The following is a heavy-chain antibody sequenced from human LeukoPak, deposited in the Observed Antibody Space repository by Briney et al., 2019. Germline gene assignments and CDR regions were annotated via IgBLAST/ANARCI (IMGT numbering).Heavy chain of an antibody. CDR3: ARITMVRGVTTQEFDY. D-gene: IGHD3-10*01. CDR1: GYTFTGYY. Sequence: ASVKVSCRASGYTFTGYYMHWVRQAPGQGLEWMGWINPNSGGTNYAQKFQGRVTMTRDTSISTAYMELSRLRSDDTAVYYCARITMVRGVTTQEFDYWGQGTLVTVSS. V-gene: IGHV1-2*02. J-gene: IGHJ4*02. CDR2: INPNSGGT.